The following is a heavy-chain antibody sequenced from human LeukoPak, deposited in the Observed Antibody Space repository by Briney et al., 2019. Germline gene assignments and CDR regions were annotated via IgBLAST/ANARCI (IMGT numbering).Heavy chain of an antibody. V-gene: IGHV3-7*01. CDR1: GFPFDRYW. CDR2: IKHDGSEK. CDR3: AREYYDSSGSYYFDY. Sequence: GGSLRLSCVASGFPFDRYWMSWVRQAPGKGLEWVANIKHDGSEKNFVDSVKGRFTISRDNAKNTLYLQMNSLRAEDTAVYYCAREYYDSSGSYYFDYWGQGTLVTVSS. D-gene: IGHD3-22*01. J-gene: IGHJ4*02.